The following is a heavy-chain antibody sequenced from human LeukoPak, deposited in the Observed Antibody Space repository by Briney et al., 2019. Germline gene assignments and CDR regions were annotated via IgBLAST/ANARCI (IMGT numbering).Heavy chain of an antibody. CDR1: GYSFTTYW. CDR2: IYPDDSDT. CDR3: ARGSMVATYFDY. D-gene: IGHD5-12*01. J-gene: IGHJ4*02. Sequence: GESLKISCKGSGYSFTTYWIGWVPQMPGKGLELMGSIYPDDSDTRYSPSFQGQVTISADKSISTAYLQWSSLKTSDTAMYYCARGSMVATYFDYWGQGTLVTVSS. V-gene: IGHV5-51*01.